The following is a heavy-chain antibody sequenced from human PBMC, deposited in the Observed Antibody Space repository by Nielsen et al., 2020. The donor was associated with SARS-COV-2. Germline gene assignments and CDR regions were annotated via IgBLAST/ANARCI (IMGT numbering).Heavy chain of an antibody. D-gene: IGHD4-17*01. CDR1: GFTFDDYA. Sequence: GESLKISCAASGFTFDDYAMHWVRQAPGKGLEWVSLISGDGGSTYYADSVKGRFTISRDNSRNTLYLQMNTLRPEDTAVYSCARDAYGDLIYGMDVWGRGTTVTVSS. CDR2: ISGDGGST. J-gene: IGHJ6*02. CDR3: ARDAYGDLIYGMDV. V-gene: IGHV3-43*02.